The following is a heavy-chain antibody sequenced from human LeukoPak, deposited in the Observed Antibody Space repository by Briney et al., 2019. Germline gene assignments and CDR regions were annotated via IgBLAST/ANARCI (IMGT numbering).Heavy chain of an antibody. J-gene: IGHJ3*02. CDR2: ISGGSGSI. D-gene: IGHD4-17*01. Sequence: PGGSLRLSCAASGFTFNIYSMNWVRQAPGKGLEWVSYISGGSGSIYYADSVKGRFTISRDNSKNALYLQMNSLRAEDMALYYCAKDANDYGDDGAFDIWGQGTMVTVSS. CDR3: AKDANDYGDDGAFDI. CDR1: GFTFNIYS. V-gene: IGHV3-48*01.